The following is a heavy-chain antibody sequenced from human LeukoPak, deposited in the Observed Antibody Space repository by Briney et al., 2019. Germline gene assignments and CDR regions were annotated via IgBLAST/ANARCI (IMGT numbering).Heavy chain of an antibody. CDR1: GFTVSSNY. V-gene: IGHV3-53*01. CDR3: ARVDRDIVVVVAAMYSYYYYMDV. Sequence: GGSLRLSCAASGFTVSSNYMSWVRQAPGKGLEWVSVIYSGGSTYYAASVKGRFTISRDNSKNTLYLQMNSLRAEDTAVYYCARVDRDIVVVVAAMYSYYYYMDVLGKGTTVTSSS. D-gene: IGHD2-15*01. CDR2: IYSGGST. J-gene: IGHJ6*03.